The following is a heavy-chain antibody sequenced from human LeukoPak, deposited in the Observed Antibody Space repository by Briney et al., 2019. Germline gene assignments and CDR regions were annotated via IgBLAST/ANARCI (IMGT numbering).Heavy chain of an antibody. D-gene: IGHD2-15*01. CDR3: ARVMRDCSGGSCYSNQLDY. CDR2: IYYSGST. J-gene: IGHJ4*02. CDR1: GGSISSGGYS. V-gene: IGHV4-31*03. Sequence: SQTLSLTCTVSGGSISSGGYSWSWIRQHPGKGLEWIGYIYYSGSTYYNPSLKSRVTISVDTSKNQFSLKLSSVTAADTAVYYCARVMRDCSGGSCYSNQLDYWGQGTLVTVSS.